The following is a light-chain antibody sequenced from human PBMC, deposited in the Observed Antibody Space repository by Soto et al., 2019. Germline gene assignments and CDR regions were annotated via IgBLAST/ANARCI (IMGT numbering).Light chain of an antibody. CDR2: DAS. J-gene: IGKJ4*01. CDR1: QSVDSS. Sequence: DIVLTQSPATLSLSPGERATLSCRASQSVDSSLAWFQQKPGQAPRLLIYDASNRATGIPARFSGSGSGTDFTLTISSLEPEDFAVYYCQQRGSWPQLTFGVGTKVEI. V-gene: IGKV3-11*01. CDR3: QQRGSWPQLT.